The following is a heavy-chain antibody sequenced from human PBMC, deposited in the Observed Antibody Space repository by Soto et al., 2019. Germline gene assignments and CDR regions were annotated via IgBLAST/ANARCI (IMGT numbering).Heavy chain of an antibody. CDR1: GDSVTSGSYY. CDR2: ISYTGRT. CDR3: AREWGLLPYYVMNV. J-gene: IGHJ6*02. V-gene: IGHV4-61*03. Sequence: SETLSLTCIVSGDSVTSGSYYWTWLRQPPGKGLEWVGYISYTGRTKYNPSLQSRVTISVDTSKNDFSLNLSSVTAADTAVYFCAREWGLLPYYVMNVWGHGTAVTVSS. D-gene: IGHD7-27*01.